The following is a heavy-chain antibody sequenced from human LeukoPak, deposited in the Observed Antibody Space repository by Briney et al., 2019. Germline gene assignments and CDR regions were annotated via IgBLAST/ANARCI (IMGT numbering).Heavy chain of an antibody. CDR3: ARVGGGIIID. V-gene: IGHV4-30-2*01. D-gene: IGHD3-10*01. J-gene: IGHJ4*02. CDR1: GGSISSGGYS. CDR2: IYHSGST. Sequence: SQTLSLTCAVSGGSISSGGYSWSWIRQPPGKGLEWIGYIYHSGSTYYNPSLKSRVTISVDRSKNQFSLKLSSVTAADTAVYYCARVGGGIIIDWGQGTLVTVSA.